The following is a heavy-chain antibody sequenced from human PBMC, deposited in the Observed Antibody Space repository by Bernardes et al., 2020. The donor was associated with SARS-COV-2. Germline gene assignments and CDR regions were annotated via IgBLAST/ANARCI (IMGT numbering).Heavy chain of an antibody. D-gene: IGHD3-22*01. J-gene: IGHJ6*02. CDR3: AIPPTNYDRYAMDV. V-gene: IGHV1-2*02. Sequence: SVKVSCKASGYPFTGYYMHWVRQAPGQGLEWMGWINPNSGGTNYAQKFQGRVTMTRDTSISTAYMELSRLRSDDTAVYYCAIPPTNYDRYAMDVWGQGTTVTVSS. CDR2: INPNSGGT. CDR1: GYPFTGYY.